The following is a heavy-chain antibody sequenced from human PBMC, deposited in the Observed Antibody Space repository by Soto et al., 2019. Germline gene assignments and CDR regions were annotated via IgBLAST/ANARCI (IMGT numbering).Heavy chain of an antibody. D-gene: IGHD1-26*01. CDR1: GFTFSNAW. CDR3: TKFFSGSYYSFPFDY. Sequence: GGSLRLSCAAYGFTFSNAWMSWVRQAPGKGREWVGRIKSKTDGGTTDYAAPVKGRFTISRDDSKNTLYLQMNSLKTEDTAVYYCTKFFSGSYYSFPFDYWGQGTLVTVSS. J-gene: IGHJ4*02. CDR2: IKSKTDGGTT. V-gene: IGHV3-15*01.